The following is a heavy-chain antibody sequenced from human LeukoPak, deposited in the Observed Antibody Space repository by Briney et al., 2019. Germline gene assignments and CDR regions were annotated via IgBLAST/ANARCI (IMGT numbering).Heavy chain of an antibody. CDR3: ARDRGYGSGDVDY. CDR1: GGSISSSSYY. Sequence: SETLSLTCTVSGGSISSSSYYWGWIRQTPGKGLEWVGSIYYSGSTYYNPSLKSRVTISVDTSKNQFSLKLSSVTAADTAVYYCARDRGYGSGDVDYWGQGTLVTVSS. D-gene: IGHD3-10*01. J-gene: IGHJ4*02. CDR2: IYYSGST. V-gene: IGHV4-39*07.